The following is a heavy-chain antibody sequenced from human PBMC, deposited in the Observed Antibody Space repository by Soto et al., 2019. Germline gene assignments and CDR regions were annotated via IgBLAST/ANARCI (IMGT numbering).Heavy chain of an antibody. CDR1: GFTRINQK. Sequence: ALRRKSVNSGFTRINQKKNWVRQTQGKGLEWVSRSRTKANSFTTEYAASGKGRFTISRDDSESSRFLQMNSLKIEDTTVYYCARGGGSGPSRDDDYWGQGTLVTVSS. CDR2: SRTKANSFTT. V-gene: IGHV3-72*01. CDR3: ARGGGSGPSRDDDY. D-gene: IGHD3-10*01. J-gene: IGHJ4*02.